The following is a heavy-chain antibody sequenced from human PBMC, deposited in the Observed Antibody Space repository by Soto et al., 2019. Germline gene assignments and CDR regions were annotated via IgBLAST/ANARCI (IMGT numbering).Heavy chain of an antibody. CDR2: IIPIFGTA. J-gene: IGHJ5*02. CDR3: ARVTIFGVVIGYNWFDP. CDR1: GGTFSSYA. D-gene: IGHD3-3*01. V-gene: IGHV1-69*01. Sequence: QVQLVQSGAEVKKPGSSVKVSCKASGGTFSSYAISWVRQAPGQGLEWMGGIIPIFGTANYAQKFQGRVTITADESTSTAYMELSSLRSEATAVYYCARVTIFGVVIGYNWFDPWGQGTLDTVSS.